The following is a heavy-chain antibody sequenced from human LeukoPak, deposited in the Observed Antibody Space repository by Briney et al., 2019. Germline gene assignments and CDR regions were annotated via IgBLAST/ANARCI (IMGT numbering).Heavy chain of an antibody. Sequence: GGSLRLSCATSGFIFSSYWMCWVRQAPGKGLEWVANIKSDGSEEYYGDSVKGRFTISRGNAKNSLYPQMNSLRVEDTAVYYCARGDLWLGHWGQGSLVTVSS. V-gene: IGHV3-7*01. D-gene: IGHD3-10*01. CDR1: GFIFSSYW. CDR2: IKSDGSEE. J-gene: IGHJ4*02. CDR3: ARGDLWLGH.